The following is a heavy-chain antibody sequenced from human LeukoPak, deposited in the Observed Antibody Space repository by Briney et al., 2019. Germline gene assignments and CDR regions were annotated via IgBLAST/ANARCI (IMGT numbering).Heavy chain of an antibody. D-gene: IGHD3-10*01. CDR3: ARNYGSGSWDYFDY. V-gene: IGHV3-30*19. Sequence: GGSLRLSCAASGFTLGNYAMSWVRQTPGKGLEWVAVISYDGSNKYYADSVKGRFTISRDNSKNTLYLQMNSLRAEDTAVYYCARNYGSGSWDYFDYWGQGTLVTVSS. J-gene: IGHJ4*02. CDR1: GFTLGNYA. CDR2: ISYDGSNK.